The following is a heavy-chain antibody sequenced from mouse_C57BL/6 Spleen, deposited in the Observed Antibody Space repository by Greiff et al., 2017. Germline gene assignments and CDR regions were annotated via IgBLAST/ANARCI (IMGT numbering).Heavy chain of an antibody. CDR2: ISNLAYSI. CDR1: GFTFSDYG. J-gene: IGHJ1*03. Sequence: EVKLVESGGGLVQPGGSLKLSCAASGFTFSDYGMAWVRQAPRKGPEWVAFISNLAYSIYYADTVTGRFTISRENAKNTLYLEMSSLRSEDTAMYYCARRGTVVADWYFDVWGTGTTVTVSS. V-gene: IGHV5-15*01. D-gene: IGHD1-1*01. CDR3: ARRGTVVADWYFDV.